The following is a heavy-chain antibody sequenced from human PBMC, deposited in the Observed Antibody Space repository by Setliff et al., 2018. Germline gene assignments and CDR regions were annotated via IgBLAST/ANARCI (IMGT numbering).Heavy chain of an antibody. V-gene: IGHV1-3*03. CDR1: GYSFTLYA. CDR2: MNIDNGKT. Sequence: GASVKVSCKASGYSFTLYAMHWMRQAPGQRLEWMGWMNIDNGKTEYSQEFQDRITFTRDTFAETAYMELRSLTSDDMAVCYCARGYCDGIGCPAPLYYFDSWGQGTLVTVSS. CDR3: ARGYCDGIGCPAPLYYFDS. D-gene: IGHD2-21*01. J-gene: IGHJ4*02.